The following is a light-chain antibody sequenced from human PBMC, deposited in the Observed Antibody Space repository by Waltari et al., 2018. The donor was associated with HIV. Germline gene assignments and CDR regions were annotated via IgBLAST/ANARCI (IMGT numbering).Light chain of an antibody. J-gene: IGKJ1*01. CDR3: QQYSGSPRT. CDR1: QSVTNNY. Sequence: EIVLTQSPGTLSLSPGERAPLSCRASQSVTNNYLAWYQQKPGQAPRVLIYGVSSRATGIPDRFSGSGSGTEFTLTISRLEPEDFAVYYCQQYSGSPRTFGQGTKVEFK. V-gene: IGKV3-20*01. CDR2: GVS.